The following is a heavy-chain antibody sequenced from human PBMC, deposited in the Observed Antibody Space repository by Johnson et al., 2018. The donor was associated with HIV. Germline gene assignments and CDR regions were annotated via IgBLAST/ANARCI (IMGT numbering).Heavy chain of an antibody. CDR2: ISSGGGTI. J-gene: IGHJ3*02. Sequence: QVQLVESGGGLVQPGGSLRLSCAPSGFTFSDYYMSWIRQAPERGLEWVSYISSGGGTIYYADSVKGRFTISRDNAKNSLYVQMNGLRVEDSALYYCARAAFYYDPSGYLTRPRAFDIWGQGTMVTVSS. D-gene: IGHD3-22*01. CDR3: ARAAFYYDPSGYLTRPRAFDI. CDR1: GFTFSDYY. V-gene: IGHV3-11*01.